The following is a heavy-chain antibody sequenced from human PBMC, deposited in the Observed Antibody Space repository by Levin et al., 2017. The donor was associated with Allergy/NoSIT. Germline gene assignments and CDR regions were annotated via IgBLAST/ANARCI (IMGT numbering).Heavy chain of an antibody. J-gene: IGHJ4*02. D-gene: IGHD2-2*01. CDR2: ISSSSSYI. V-gene: IGHV3-21*01. CDR1: GFTFSSYS. Sequence: ASVKVSCAASGFTFSSYSMNWVRQAPGKGLEWVSSISSSSSYIYYADSVKGRFTISRDNAKNSLYLQMNSLRAEDTAVYYCARRGCSSTSCYDDYWGQGTLVTVSS. CDR3: ARRGCSSTSCYDDY.